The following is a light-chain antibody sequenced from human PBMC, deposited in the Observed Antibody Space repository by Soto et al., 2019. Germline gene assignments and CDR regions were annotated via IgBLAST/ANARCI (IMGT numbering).Light chain of an antibody. CDR3: QQYNDWPQT. V-gene: IGKV3-15*01. J-gene: IGKJ1*01. Sequence: EIVMTQSPATLSVSPGERATLSCRASQSVSSNLAWYQQKPGQAPRLLIYGASTRATGIPARFGGSGSGTDFTLTISSLQSEDFAVYYCQQYNDWPQTFGQGTNVEIK. CDR2: GAS. CDR1: QSVSSN.